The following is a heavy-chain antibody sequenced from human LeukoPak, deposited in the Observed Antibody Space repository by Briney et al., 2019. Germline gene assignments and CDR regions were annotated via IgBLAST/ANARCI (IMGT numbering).Heavy chain of an antibody. J-gene: IGHJ3*02. CDR2: IYYSGST. CDR3: ARDGGDILTGSDAFDI. V-gene: IGHV4-4*02. Sequence: SETLSLTCAVSGGSISSSNWWSWVRPPPGKGLEWIGYIYYSGSTNYNPSLKGRVTISVDTSKNQFSLKLSSVTAADTAVYYCARDGGDILTGSDAFDIWGQGTMVTVSS. D-gene: IGHD3-9*01. CDR1: GGSISSSNW.